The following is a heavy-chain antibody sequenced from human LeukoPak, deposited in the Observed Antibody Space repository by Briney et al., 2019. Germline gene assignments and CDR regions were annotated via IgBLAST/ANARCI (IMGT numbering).Heavy chain of an antibody. CDR1: GGSISSYY. J-gene: IGHJ4*02. CDR2: IYYSGST. CDR3: ARRFYGDYEVGFDY. V-gene: IGHV4-59*01. Sequence: SETLSLTCTVSGGSISSYYWSWIRQPPGKGLEWIGYIYYSGSTNYNPSLKSRVTISVDTSKNQFSLKLSSVTAADTAVYYCARRFYGDYEVGFDYWGQGTLVTVSS. D-gene: IGHD4-17*01.